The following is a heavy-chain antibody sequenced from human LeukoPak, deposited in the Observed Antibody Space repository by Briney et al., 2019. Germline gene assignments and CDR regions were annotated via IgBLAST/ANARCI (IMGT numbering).Heavy chain of an antibody. J-gene: IGHJ4*02. CDR3: ARVTTVTTNVVGIDY. V-gene: IGHV4-39*07. CDR2: IYYSGST. CDR1: GGSISSSSYY. Sequence: SETLSLTCTVSGGSISSSSYYWGWIRQPPGKGLEWIGSIYYSGSTYYNPSLKSRVTISVDTSKNQFSLKLSSVTAADTAVYYCARVTTVTTNVVGIDYWGQGTLVTVSS. D-gene: IGHD4-11*01.